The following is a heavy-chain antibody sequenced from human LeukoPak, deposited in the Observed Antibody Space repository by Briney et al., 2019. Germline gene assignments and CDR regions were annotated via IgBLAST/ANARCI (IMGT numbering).Heavy chain of an antibody. J-gene: IGHJ5*02. CDR2: IRYDGSNK. CDR3: ASFRVVPAAARWFDP. D-gene: IGHD2-2*01. V-gene: IGHV3-30*02. Sequence: PGGSLRLSCVASGFTFSSYGMHWVRQAPGKGLEWVAFIRYDGSNKYYADSVKGRFTISRDNSKNTLYLQMNSLRAEDTAVYYCASFRVVPAAARWFDPWGQGTLVTVSS. CDR1: GFTFSSYG.